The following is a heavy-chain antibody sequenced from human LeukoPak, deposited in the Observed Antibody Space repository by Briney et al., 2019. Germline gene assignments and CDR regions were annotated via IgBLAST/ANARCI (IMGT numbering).Heavy chain of an antibody. CDR2: MNPNSGNT. V-gene: IGHV1-8*01. J-gene: IGHJ6*03. Sequence: ASVKVSCKASGYTFTSYDINWVRQATGQGLEWMGWMNPNSGNTGYAQKFQGRVTMTRDTSISTAYMELSRLRSDDTAVYYCARENVGYCSSTSCKSADYYYMDVWGKGTTVTVSS. CDR1: GYTFTSYD. CDR3: ARENVGYCSSTSCKSADYYYMDV. D-gene: IGHD2-2*01.